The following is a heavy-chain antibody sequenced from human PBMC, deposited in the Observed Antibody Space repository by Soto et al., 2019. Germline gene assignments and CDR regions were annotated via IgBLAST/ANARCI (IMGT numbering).Heavy chain of an antibody. V-gene: IGHV3-33*01. D-gene: IGHD4-17*01. CDR3: ARANYGDYEVNDY. J-gene: IGHJ4*02. Sequence: SLRLSCAASGFTFSSYGMHWVRQAPGKGLEWVAVIWYDGSNKYYADSVKGRFTISRDNSKNTLYLQMNSLRAEDTAVYYCARANYGDYEVNDYWGQGTLVTVSS. CDR1: GFTFSSYG. CDR2: IWYDGSNK.